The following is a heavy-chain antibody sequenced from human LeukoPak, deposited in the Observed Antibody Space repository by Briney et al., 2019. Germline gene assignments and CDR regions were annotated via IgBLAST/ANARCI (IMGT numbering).Heavy chain of an antibody. Sequence: ASVKVSCKASGYTFTSYDINWVRQATGQGLEWMGWMNPNSGNTGYAQKFQGRVTMTRNTSISTAYMELSSLRSEDTAVYYCARDVVMVPATESFDYCYYGMDVWGQGTTVTVSS. J-gene: IGHJ6*02. V-gene: IGHV1-8*01. CDR3: ARDVVMVPATESFDYCYYGMDV. CDR2: MNPNSGNT. D-gene: IGHD2-15*01. CDR1: GYTFTSYD.